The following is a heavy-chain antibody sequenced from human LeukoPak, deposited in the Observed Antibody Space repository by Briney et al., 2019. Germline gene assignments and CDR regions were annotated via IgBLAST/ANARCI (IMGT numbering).Heavy chain of an antibody. V-gene: IGHV3-7*01. CDR1: GFTFSSYW. J-gene: IGHJ4*02. CDR3: ARDRYDFWSGTSGNDY. Sequence: GSLRLSCAASGFTFSSYWMSWVRQAPGKGLEWVANIKQDGSEKYYVDSVKGRFTISRDNAKNSLYLQMNSLRAEDTAVYYCARDRYDFWSGTSGNDYRGQGTLVTVSS. D-gene: IGHD3-3*01. CDR2: IKQDGSEK.